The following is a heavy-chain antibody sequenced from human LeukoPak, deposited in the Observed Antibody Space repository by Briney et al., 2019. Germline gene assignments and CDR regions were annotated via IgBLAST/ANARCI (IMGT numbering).Heavy chain of an antibody. CDR1: GFTFSSYE. CDR2: ISSSGSTI. V-gene: IGHV3-48*03. Sequence: GGSLRLSCAASGFTFSSYEMNWVRQAPGKGLEWFSYISSSGSTIYYADSVKGRFTISRDNAKNSLYLQMNSLRVEDTAVYYCARWGEPYYYDSSGHFDPWGQGTLVTVSS. CDR3: ARWGEPYYYDSSGHFDP. D-gene: IGHD3-22*01. J-gene: IGHJ5*02.